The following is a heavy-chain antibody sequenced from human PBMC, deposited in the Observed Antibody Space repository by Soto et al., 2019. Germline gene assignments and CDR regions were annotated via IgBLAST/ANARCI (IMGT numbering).Heavy chain of an antibody. V-gene: IGHV3-23*01. J-gene: IGHJ4*02. CDR1: GFTFSSYA. CDR3: AKALIIAAAGTRMVRDY. D-gene: IGHD6-13*01. Sequence: HPGGSLRLSCAASGFTFSSYAMSWVRQAPGKGLEWVSAISGSGGSTYYADSVKGRFTISRDNSKNTLYLQMNSLRAEDTAVYYCAKALIIAAAGTRMVRDYWGQGTLVTVSS. CDR2: ISGSGGST.